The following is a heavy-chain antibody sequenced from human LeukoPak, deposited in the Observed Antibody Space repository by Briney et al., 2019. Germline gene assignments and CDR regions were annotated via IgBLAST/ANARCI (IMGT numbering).Heavy chain of an antibody. J-gene: IGHJ6*02. D-gene: IGHD6-13*01. CDR3: AKGRGSYSSSREVRYYYYAMDV. CDR1: GFTFSSYA. CDR2: ISGSGAST. V-gene: IGHV3-23*01. Sequence: GGSLRLSCAASGFTFSSYAMSWVRQAPGKGLEWASAISGSGASTYYADSVKGRFTISRDNSKNTLYLQMKSLRADDTAVYYCAKGRGSYSSSREVRYYYYAMDVWGQGTTVTVSS.